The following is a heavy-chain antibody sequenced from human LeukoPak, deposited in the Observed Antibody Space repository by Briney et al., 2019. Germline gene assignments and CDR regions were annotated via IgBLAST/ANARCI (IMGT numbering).Heavy chain of an antibody. CDR1: GVSFSSYG. D-gene: IGHD1-26*01. Sequence: GGSLRLSCAVSGVSFSSYGLHWARQAPGKGLEWVAVIWNDGSDKYYADSVKGRFTISRDNSKNTLYLQMNSLRAEDAALYYCARPTRGSGSFLIDFWGQGTLVTVSS. J-gene: IGHJ4*02. CDR3: ARPTRGSGSFLIDF. CDR2: IWNDGSDK. V-gene: IGHV3-33*01.